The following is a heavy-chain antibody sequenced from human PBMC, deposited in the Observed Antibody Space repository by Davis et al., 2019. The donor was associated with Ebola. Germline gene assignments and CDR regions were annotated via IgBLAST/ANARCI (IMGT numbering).Heavy chain of an antibody. CDR3: ARGDYYDSSFADAFDI. CDR2: ISYDGSNK. D-gene: IGHD3-22*01. V-gene: IGHV3-30*04. J-gene: IGHJ3*02. Sequence: GGSLRLSCAASGFTFSSYAMHWVRQAPGKGLEWVAVISYDGSNKYYADSVKGRFTISRDNAKNSMYLQMNSLRAEDTAVYYCARGDYYDSSFADAFDIWGQGTMVTVSS. CDR1: GFTFSSYA.